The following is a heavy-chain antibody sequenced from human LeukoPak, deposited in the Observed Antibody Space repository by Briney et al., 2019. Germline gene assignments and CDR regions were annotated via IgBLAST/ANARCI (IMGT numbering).Heavy chain of an antibody. J-gene: IGHJ4*02. CDR3: AKRNSSSWGGFDY. CDR2: VSGSGGST. CDR1: GFTFSSYA. Sequence: GGSLRLSCAASGFTFSSYAMSWVRQAPGKGLEWVSAVSGSGGSTYYADSVKGRFTISRDNSKNTLYLQMNSLRAEDTAVYYCAKRNSSSWGGFDYWGQGTLVTVSS. V-gene: IGHV3-23*01. D-gene: IGHD6-13*01.